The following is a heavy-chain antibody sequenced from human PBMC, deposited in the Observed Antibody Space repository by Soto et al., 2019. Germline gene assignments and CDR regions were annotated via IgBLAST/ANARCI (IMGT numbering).Heavy chain of an antibody. CDR1: GYTFTNYW. J-gene: IGHJ4*02. Sequence: PGQSLKISCQASGYTFTNYWIAWVRQMSGKCLEWVGVIYPDDADTTYGPTFQGQVTISADKSLNTAYLQWSSLEVSDTALYFCARSIYGTGGYYSDYWGQGTPVTVAS. CDR3: ARSIYGTGGYYSDY. V-gene: IGHV5-51*01. CDR2: IYPDDADT. D-gene: IGHD3-10*01.